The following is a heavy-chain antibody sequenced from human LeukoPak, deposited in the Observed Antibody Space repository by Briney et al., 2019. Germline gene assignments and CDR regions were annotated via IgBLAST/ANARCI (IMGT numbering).Heavy chain of an antibody. CDR3: ARDTYNYGSSAYYFDY. CDR1: GYSISSGYY. Sequence: PSETLSLTCTVSGYSISSGYYWGWIRQPAGKGLDWIGRIYTSGSTNYNPSLKSRVTMSVDTSKNQFSLKLSSVTAADTAVYYCARDTYNYGSSAYYFDYWGQGTLVTVSS. D-gene: IGHD5-18*01. V-gene: IGHV4-4*07. CDR2: IYTSGST. J-gene: IGHJ4*02.